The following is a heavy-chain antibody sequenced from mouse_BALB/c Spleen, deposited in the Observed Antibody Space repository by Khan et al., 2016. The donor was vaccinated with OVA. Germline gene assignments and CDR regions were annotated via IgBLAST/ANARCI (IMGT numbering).Heavy chain of an antibody. V-gene: IGHV1-53*01. Sequence: QVQLQQSGAELVKPGASVKLSCKASGYTFSSYYMYWAKERPGQGLEWMGGINPSNGGTTFNDKFKTKATLTVDKSSSTAYMQLSSLTSEDSAVXYCTRSGYANPFAYWGQGTLVTVS. CDR2: INPSNGGT. CDR1: GYTFSSYY. CDR3: TRSGYANPFAY. D-gene: IGHD2-10*02. J-gene: IGHJ3*01.